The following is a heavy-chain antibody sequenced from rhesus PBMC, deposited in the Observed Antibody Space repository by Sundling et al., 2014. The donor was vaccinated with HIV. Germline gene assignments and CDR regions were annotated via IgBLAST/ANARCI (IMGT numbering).Heavy chain of an antibody. CDR3: ARKRLTFWSFIDY. Sequence: QVQLQESGPGVVKPSETLSLTCAVSGGSISDSYRWSWIRQPPGKGLEWIGYIYGSSTSTNNNPSLKSRVTISTDTSKNQFSLKLSSVTAADTAMYFCARKRLTFWSFIDYWGQGVLVTVSS. CDR2: IYGSSTST. J-gene: IGHJ4*01. CDR1: GGSISDSYR. V-gene: IGHV4S10*01. D-gene: IGHD2-15*01.